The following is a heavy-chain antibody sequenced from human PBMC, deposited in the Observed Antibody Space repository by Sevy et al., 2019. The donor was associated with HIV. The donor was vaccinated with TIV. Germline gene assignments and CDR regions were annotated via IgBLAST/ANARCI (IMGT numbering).Heavy chain of an antibody. V-gene: IGHV1-2*06. J-gene: IGHJ6*02. D-gene: IGHD3-10*01. CDR2: INPNSGGT. CDR1: GYTFTGYY. Sequence: ASVKVSCKASGYTFTGYYMHWVRQAPGQGLEWMGRINPNSGGTNYPQKFQGRVTKTRDTSISTAYMELSRLRSDDTAVYYCARADYYYGSGSPRPGEVDGMDVWGQGTTVTVSS. CDR3: ARADYYYGSGSPRPGEVDGMDV.